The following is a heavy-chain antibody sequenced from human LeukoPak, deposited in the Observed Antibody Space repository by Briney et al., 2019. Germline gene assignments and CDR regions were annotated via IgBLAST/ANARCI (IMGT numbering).Heavy chain of an antibody. J-gene: IGHJ4*02. V-gene: IGHV3-7*01. CDR1: GFTFSSYS. D-gene: IGHD3-10*01. CDR2: IKQDGSEK. CDR3: AREGVLLWFGESYYFDY. Sequence: PGGSLRLSCAASGFTFSSYSMSWVRQAPGKGLEWVANIKQDGSEKYYVDSVKGRFTISRDNAKNSLYLQMNSLRAEDTAVYYCAREGVLLWFGESYYFDYWGQGTLVTVSS.